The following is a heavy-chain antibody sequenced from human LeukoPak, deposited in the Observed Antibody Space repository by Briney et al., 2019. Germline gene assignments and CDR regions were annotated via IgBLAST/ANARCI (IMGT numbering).Heavy chain of an antibody. J-gene: IGHJ3*02. CDR1: GFTFDDYA. CDR3: AKGAVLGYDFWSGYLNDAFDI. D-gene: IGHD3-3*01. CDR2: ISGSGGST. V-gene: IGHV3-23*01. Sequence: GRSLRLSCAASGFTFDDYAMHWVRQAPGKGLEWVSAISGSGGSTYYADSVKGRFTISRDNSKNTLYLQMNSLRAEDTAVYYCAKGAVLGYDFWSGYLNDAFDIWGQGTMVTVSS.